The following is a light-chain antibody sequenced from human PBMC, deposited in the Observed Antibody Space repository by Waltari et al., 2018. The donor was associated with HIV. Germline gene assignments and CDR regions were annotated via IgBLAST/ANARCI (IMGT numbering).Light chain of an antibody. CDR1: SYNLGNNF. J-gene: IGLJ2*01. V-gene: IGLV1-47*01. CDR2: HND. CDR3: SAWDDKLTALV. Sequence: QSVLTHPPYASATPGQRVTIYCSGTSYNLGNNFVSWYQQVPGMAPKLLIYHNDQRPSGVPDRFSGSKSGTSASLAISGLRSEDEADYYCSAWDDKLTALVFGGGTKLTDL.